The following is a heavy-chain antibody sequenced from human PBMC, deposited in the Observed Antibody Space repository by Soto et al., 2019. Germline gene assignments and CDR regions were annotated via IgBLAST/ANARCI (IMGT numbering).Heavy chain of an antibody. CDR2: INPSGGST. Sequence: ASVKVSCKASGYTFTSYYTHWVRQAPGQGLEWMGIINPSGGSTSYAQKFQGRVTMTRDTSTSTVYMELSSLRSGDTAVYYCARDLGTYYFDSWGQGALVTVSS. V-gene: IGHV1-46*01. CDR1: GYTFTSYY. CDR3: ARDLGTYYFDS. J-gene: IGHJ4*02.